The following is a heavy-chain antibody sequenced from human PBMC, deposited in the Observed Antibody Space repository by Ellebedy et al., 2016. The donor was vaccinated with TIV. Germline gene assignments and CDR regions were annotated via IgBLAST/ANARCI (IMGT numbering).Heavy chain of an antibody. CDR2: MQQDGSEK. V-gene: IGHV3-7*01. D-gene: IGHD4-11*01. CDR1: GFTFSLYW. Sequence: GGSLRLSXAASGFTFSLYWMTWVRQAPGRGLEWVANMQQDGSEKYYVDSVKGRFTISRDNTRNSLSLQMNSLRAEDTAVYYCARQFTAYSYGFDIWGQGTTVTVSS. CDR3: ARQFTAYSYGFDI. J-gene: IGHJ3*02.